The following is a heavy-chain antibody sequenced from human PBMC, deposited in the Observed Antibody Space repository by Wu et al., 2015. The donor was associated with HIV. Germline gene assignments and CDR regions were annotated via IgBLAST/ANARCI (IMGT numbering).Heavy chain of an antibody. CDR1: GGTFSSDA. J-gene: IGHJ3*02. CDR2: IIPVFGTT. Sequence: QVQLVQSGAEVKEPGSSVKVSCKASGGTFSSDAVNWVRQAPGQGLEWMGKIIPVFGTTKYAQKFQGRVTITADESTRTVFMELSSLRSDDTAVYYCARPNSGYAYDLFDIWGQGTVVFVSS. CDR3: ARPNSGYAYDLFDI. D-gene: IGHD5-12*01. V-gene: IGHV1-69*13.